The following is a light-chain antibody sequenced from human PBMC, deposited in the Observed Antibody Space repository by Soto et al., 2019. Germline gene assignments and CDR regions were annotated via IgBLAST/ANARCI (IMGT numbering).Light chain of an antibody. Sequence: QSVLTQPPSVSAAPGQKVTISCSGSSSNIGNDYVSWYQQLPGTAPKLLIYDNNKRPSGIPDRFSGSKSGTSATLGITGLQNGDEADYYCGTWDSSLSADVLGTGTKVTV. CDR2: DNN. CDR1: SSNIGNDY. J-gene: IGLJ1*01. V-gene: IGLV1-51*01. CDR3: GTWDSSLSADV.